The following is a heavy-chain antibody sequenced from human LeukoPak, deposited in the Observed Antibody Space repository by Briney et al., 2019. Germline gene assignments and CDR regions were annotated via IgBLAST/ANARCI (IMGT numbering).Heavy chain of an antibody. CDR3: ARGPLIAAAGTW. CDR1: GFTFSSYS. Sequence: GGSLRLSCAASGFTFSSYSMNWVRQAPGKGLEWVSYISVSTSTIYYADSVKGRFTISRDNAKNSLFLQMNSLRAEDTAVYYCARGPLIAAAGTWWGQGTLVTVSS. V-gene: IGHV3-48*01. J-gene: IGHJ4*02. D-gene: IGHD6-13*01. CDR2: ISVSTSTI.